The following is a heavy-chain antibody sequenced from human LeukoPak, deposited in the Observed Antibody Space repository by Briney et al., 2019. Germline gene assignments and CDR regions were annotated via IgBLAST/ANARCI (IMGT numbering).Heavy chain of an antibody. D-gene: IGHD3-3*01. CDR2: IYYSGST. V-gene: IGHV4-59*08. CDR1: GGSISSYY. Sequence: SETLSLTRTVSGGSISSYYWSWIRQPPGKGLEWIGYIYYSGSTNYNPSLKSRVTISVDTSKNQFSLKLSSVTAADTAVYYCARNYDFWSGYLSYFDYWGQGTLVTVSS. J-gene: IGHJ4*02. CDR3: ARNYDFWSGYLSYFDY.